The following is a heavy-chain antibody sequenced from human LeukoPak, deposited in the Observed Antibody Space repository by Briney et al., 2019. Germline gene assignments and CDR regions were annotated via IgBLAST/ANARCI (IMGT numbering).Heavy chain of an antibody. J-gene: IGHJ3*02. CDR3: ATNAAAAPDDTFDI. CDR1: GGPINGYY. Sequence: SETLSLTCTVSGGPINGYYWSWIRQPPGKGLEWIGYVSHSGNTNYNPSLKSRVTISIDRSKHQFSLKLSSVTAADTAVYYCATNAAAAPDDTFDIWGQGTLVTVSS. D-gene: IGHD6-13*01. V-gene: IGHV4-59*01. CDR2: VSHSGNT.